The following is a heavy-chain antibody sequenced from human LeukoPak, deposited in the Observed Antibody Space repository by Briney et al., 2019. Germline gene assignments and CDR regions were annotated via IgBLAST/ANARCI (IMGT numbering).Heavy chain of an antibody. V-gene: IGHV3-15*01. Sequence: GGSLRLSCAASGFTFSSYWMSWVRQAPGKGLEWVGRIKSKTDGGTTDYVAPVKGRFSISRDDSKNTLYLQMNSLKTEDTAIYYCTAGSYIWGQGTMVTVSS. CDR3: TAGSYI. CDR2: IKSKTDGGTT. J-gene: IGHJ3*02. CDR1: GFTFSSYW.